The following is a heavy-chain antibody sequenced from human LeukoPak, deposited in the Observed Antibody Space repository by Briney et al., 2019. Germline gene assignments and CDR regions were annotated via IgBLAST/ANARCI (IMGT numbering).Heavy chain of an antibody. CDR2: INHSGST. J-gene: IGHJ4*02. Sequence: SETLSLTCAVYGGSFSGYYWSWIRQPPGKGLEWIGEINHSGSTNYNPSLKSRVTISVDTSKNQFSLKLSSVTAADTAVYYCARDTTVVTQNYFDYWGQGTLVTVSS. D-gene: IGHD4-23*01. CDR3: ARDTTVVTQNYFDY. V-gene: IGHV4-34*01. CDR1: GGSFSGYY.